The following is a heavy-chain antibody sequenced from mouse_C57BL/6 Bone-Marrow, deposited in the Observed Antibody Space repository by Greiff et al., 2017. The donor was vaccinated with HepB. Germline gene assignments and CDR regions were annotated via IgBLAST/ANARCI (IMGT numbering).Heavy chain of an antibody. CDR3: TITTVVAPFDY. CDR1: GFTFSNYW. Sequence: EVKLQESGGGLVQPGGSMKLSCVASGFTFSNYWMNWIRQSPEKGLEWVAQIRLKSDNYATHYAESVKGRFTISRDDSKSSVYLQMNNLRAEDTGIYYCTITTVVAPFDYWGQGTTLTVSS. V-gene: IGHV6-3*01. CDR2: IRLKSDNYAT. D-gene: IGHD1-1*01. J-gene: IGHJ2*01.